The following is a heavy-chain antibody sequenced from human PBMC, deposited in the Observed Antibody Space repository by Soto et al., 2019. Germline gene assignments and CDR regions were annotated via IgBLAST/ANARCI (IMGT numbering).Heavy chain of an antibody. J-gene: IGHJ3*02. CDR2: IYHSGST. CDR3: ARGPVYFVYSYAFAI. V-gene: IGHV4-30-2*01. D-gene: IGHD1-26*01. Sequence: SETLSLTCAVSGGSISSGGYSWSWIRQPPGKGLEWIGYIYHSGSTYYNPSLKSRVTISVDRSKNQFSLKLSSVTAADTAVYYCARGPVYFVYSYAFAICGNRTLAPVSS. CDR1: GGSISSGGYS.